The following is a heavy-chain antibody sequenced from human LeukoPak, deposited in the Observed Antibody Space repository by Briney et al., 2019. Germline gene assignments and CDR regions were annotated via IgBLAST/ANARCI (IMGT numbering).Heavy chain of an antibody. Sequence: SETLSLTCAVYGGSFSGYYWSWIRQPPGKGLEWIGEINHSGSTNYNPSLKSRVTISVDRSKNQFSLKLSSVTAADTAVYYCARVYYYDSSGYYRRHYYFDYWGQGTLVTVSS. V-gene: IGHV4-34*01. CDR1: GGSFSGYY. CDR3: ARVYYYDSSGYYRRHYYFDY. J-gene: IGHJ4*02. D-gene: IGHD3-22*01. CDR2: INHSGST.